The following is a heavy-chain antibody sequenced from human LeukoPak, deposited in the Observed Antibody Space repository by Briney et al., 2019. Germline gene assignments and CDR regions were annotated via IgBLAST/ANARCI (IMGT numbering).Heavy chain of an antibody. CDR1: GFTFSSYG. V-gene: IGHV3-30*18. J-gene: IGHJ4*02. D-gene: IGHD6-6*01. CDR2: ISYDGSNK. Sequence: PGGSLRLSCAASGFTFSSYGMHWVRQAPGKGLEWVAVISYDGSNKYYADSVKGRFTISRDNSKNTLYLQMNSLRAEDTAVYYCAKAAYSSSCGPPTVYWGQGTLVTVSS. CDR3: AKAAYSSSCGPPTVY.